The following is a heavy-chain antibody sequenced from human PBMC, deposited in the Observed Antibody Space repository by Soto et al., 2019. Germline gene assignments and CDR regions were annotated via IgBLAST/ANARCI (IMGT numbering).Heavy chain of an antibody. J-gene: IGHJ4*02. CDR3: AKDRYSSSWYYFDY. V-gene: IGHV3-9*01. D-gene: IGHD6-13*01. CDR1: GFTFDDYA. CDR2: ISWNSGSI. Sequence: EVQLVESGGGLVQPGRSLRLSCAASGFTFDDYAMHWVRQAAGKGLEWVSGISWNSGSIGYADSVKGRFTISRDNAKNSLYLQMNSLRAEDTALYYCAKDRYSSSWYYFDYWGQGTLVTVSS.